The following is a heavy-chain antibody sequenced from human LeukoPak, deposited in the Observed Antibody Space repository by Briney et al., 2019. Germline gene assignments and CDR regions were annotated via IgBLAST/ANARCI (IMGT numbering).Heavy chain of an antibody. J-gene: IGHJ6*02. D-gene: IGHD5-18*01. Sequence: SETLSLTCTVSGGSISSYYWSWIRQPAGKGLECIGRIYTSGSTNYNPSLKSRVTMSVDTSKNQFSLKLSSVTAADTAVYYCAREWGYSYGTNYYYYGMDVWGQGTTVTVSS. CDR3: AREWGYSYGTNYYYYGMDV. CDR1: GGSISSYY. CDR2: IYTSGST. V-gene: IGHV4-4*07.